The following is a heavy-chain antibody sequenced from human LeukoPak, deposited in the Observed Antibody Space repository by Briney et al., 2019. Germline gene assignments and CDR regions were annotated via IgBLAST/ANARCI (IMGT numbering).Heavy chain of an antibody. D-gene: IGHD1-20*01. CDR2: ISSSGSII. Sequence: GGSLRLSCAASGFSFSIYEMNWVRQAPGKGLEWVSYISSSGSIILYADSVKGRFTISRDNAKNLVYLEMNSLRAEDTAVYYCATFGYNWNLGYWGQGTLVTVSS. CDR3: ATFGYNWNLGY. CDR1: GFSFSIYE. J-gene: IGHJ4*02. V-gene: IGHV3-48*03.